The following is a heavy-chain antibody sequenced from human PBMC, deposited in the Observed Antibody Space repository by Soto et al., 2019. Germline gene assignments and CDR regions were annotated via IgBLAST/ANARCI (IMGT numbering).Heavy chain of an antibody. CDR2: ISYDGSDI. CDR1: GFIFSTYG. Sequence: PGGFLRLSCVGSGFIFSTYGMHCVRQAPGKGLEWVAFISYDGSDILYADSVKGRFTISRDNSKSTLFLHMNRPTAEDTAIYFCAIVRVADSTLDHWGQGTLVTVSS. J-gene: IGHJ4*02. D-gene: IGHD3-10*02. CDR3: AIVRVADSTLDH. V-gene: IGHV3-30*02.